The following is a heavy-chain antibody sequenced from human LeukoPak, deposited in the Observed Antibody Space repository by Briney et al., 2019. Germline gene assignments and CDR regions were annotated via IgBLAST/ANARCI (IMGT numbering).Heavy chain of an antibody. CDR3: ARIAYYDILTGYSIDAFDI. J-gene: IGHJ3*02. Sequence: SETLSLTCAVYGGSFSGYYWSWIRQPPGKGPEWIGEINHSGSTNYNPSLKSRVTISVDTSKNQFSLKLSSVTAADTAVYYCARIAYYDILTGYSIDAFDIWGQGTMVTASS. CDR1: GGSFSGYY. CDR2: INHSGST. V-gene: IGHV4-34*01. D-gene: IGHD3-9*01.